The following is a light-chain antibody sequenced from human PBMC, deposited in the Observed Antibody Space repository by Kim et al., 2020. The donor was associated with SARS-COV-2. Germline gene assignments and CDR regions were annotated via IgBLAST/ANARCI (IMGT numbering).Light chain of an antibody. CDR1: QSVSNN. CDR2: AVS. Sequence: EIVMTQSPATLSMSPGERATLSCRASQSVSNNLAWYQQRPGQPPRLLIYAVSTRATGIPARFSGSGSGTEFTLTISGLQSEDFAVYYCQQYNNWPADTFGQGTKVDIK. CDR3: QQYNNWPADT. V-gene: IGKV3-15*01. J-gene: IGKJ2*01.